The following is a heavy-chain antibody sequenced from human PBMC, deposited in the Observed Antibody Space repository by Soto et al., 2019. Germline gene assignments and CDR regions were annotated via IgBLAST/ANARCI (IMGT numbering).Heavy chain of an antibody. CDR1: SGSLSGYY. Sequence: SETLSLTCSIYSGSLSGYYWSWIRQPPGKGLEWIGEISQSGNTNYSPSLKSRVSISIDTSKKQFSLNLASVSAADTAVYYCARAPKVSGSSQTRPDFWGQGTLVTVAS. J-gene: IGHJ4*02. D-gene: IGHD6-6*01. V-gene: IGHV4-34*01. CDR3: ARAPKVSGSSQTRPDF. CDR2: ISQSGNT.